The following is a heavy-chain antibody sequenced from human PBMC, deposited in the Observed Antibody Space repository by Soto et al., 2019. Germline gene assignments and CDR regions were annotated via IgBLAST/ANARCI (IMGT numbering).Heavy chain of an antibody. D-gene: IGHD3-16*01. Sequence: PGGSLRLSCAASGFTFSSYEMNWVRQAPGKGLEWVSYISSSGSTIYYADSVKGRFTISRDNAKNSLYLQMNSLRAEDTAVYYCARVKRRYYDYVWGSYGKWGQGTQVTVSS. J-gene: IGHJ4*02. CDR3: ARVKRRYYDYVWGSYGK. CDR2: ISSSGSTI. V-gene: IGHV3-48*03. CDR1: GFTFSSYE.